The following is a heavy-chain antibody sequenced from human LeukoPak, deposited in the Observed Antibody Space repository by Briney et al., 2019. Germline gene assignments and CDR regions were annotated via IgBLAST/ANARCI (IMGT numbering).Heavy chain of an antibody. V-gene: IGHV1-2*02. Sequence: GASVKVSCKASGYTFTGYYMHWVRQAPGQGLEWMGWINPDTGDTNYAQKFQGRVTMTRDTSVSTAYMELSGLQYDDTAMYYCSIFEVWGQGTMVTISS. J-gene: IGHJ3*01. CDR3: SIFEV. CDR2: INPDTGDT. CDR1: GYTFTGYY. D-gene: IGHD2-21*01.